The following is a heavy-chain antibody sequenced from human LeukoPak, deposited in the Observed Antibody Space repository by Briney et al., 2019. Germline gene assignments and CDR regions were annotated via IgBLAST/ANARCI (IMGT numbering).Heavy chain of an antibody. J-gene: IGHJ4*02. D-gene: IGHD3-10*01. Sequence: PGGSLRLSCAASGFTFSSYAMTWVRQAPGKGLECVSAIGGSGDDTYYADSVKGRFTISRDNSKITVYLQMNSLRAEDTAVYYCAKPHYSGSGSYSREDFWGQGTLVTVSS. CDR3: AKPHYSGSGSYSREDF. CDR1: GFTFSSYA. V-gene: IGHV3-23*01. CDR2: IGGSGDDT.